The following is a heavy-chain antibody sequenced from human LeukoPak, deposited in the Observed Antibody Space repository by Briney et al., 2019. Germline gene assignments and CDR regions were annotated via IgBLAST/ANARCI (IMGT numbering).Heavy chain of an antibody. CDR3: ARDGGYSGYDFFDY. V-gene: IGHV1-3*01. D-gene: IGHD5-12*01. CDR2: INAGNGNT. Sequence: ASVKVSCKASGYTFTSYAMHWVRQAPGRRLEWMGWINAGNGNTKYSQKFQGRVTITRDTSASTAYMELSSLRSEDTAVYYCARDGGYSGYDFFDYWGQGTLVTVSS. J-gene: IGHJ4*02. CDR1: GYTFTSYA.